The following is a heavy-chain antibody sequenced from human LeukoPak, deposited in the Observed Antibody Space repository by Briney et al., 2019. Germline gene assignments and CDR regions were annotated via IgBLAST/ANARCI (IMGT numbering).Heavy chain of an antibody. D-gene: IGHD4-23*01. V-gene: IGHV5-51*01. CDR3: ARPRGTGGNSNALDY. J-gene: IGHJ4*02. CDR2: IYPGDSDT. CDR1: GYTFTNYW. Sequence: GESLKISCESSGYTFTNYWIAWVRQMPGKGLEWMGLIYPGDSDTKYRPSFQGQVTISADKSINTAYLQWGSLKASDTAMYYCARPRGTGGNSNALDYWGQGTLVTVSS.